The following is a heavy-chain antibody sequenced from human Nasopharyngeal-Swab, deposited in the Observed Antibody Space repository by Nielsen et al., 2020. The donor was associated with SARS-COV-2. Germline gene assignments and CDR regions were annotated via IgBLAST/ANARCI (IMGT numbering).Heavy chain of an antibody. V-gene: IGHV3-21*01. CDR1: GFTFSTYN. J-gene: IGHJ3*02. CDR3: ARGSGYYGAFDI. D-gene: IGHD3-22*01. CDR2: ISSRSSYI. Sequence: GESLKISCAASGFTFSTYNMNWVRQAPGKGLEWVSFISSRSSYIYYADSLQGRFTISKDDAKNSLYLQMSSLRAEDTAVYYCARGSGYYGAFDIWGQGTMVTVSS.